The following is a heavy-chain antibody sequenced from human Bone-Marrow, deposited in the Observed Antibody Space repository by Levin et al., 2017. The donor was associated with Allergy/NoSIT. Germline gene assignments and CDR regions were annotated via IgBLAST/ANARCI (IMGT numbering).Heavy chain of an antibody. CDR2: LSDDGSNK. D-gene: IGHD2-2*01. CDR1: GFTFSSYV. CDR3: AKDFCSSSSCYGGGDD. Sequence: PGGSLRLSCAASGFTFSSYVMHWVRQAPGKGLEWVAVLSDDGSNKYYADSVKGRFTISRDNSKNTLYLQMNSLRAEDTAVYYCAKDFCSSSSCYGGGDDWGQGTLVTVSS. J-gene: IGHJ4*02. V-gene: IGHV3-30*18.